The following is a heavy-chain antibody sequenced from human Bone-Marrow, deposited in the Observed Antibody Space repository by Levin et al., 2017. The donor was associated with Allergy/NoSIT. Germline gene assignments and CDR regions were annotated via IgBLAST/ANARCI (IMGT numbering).Heavy chain of an antibody. D-gene: IGHD2-2*01. J-gene: IGHJ5*02. CDR3: ARGGYCSSTSCYAVRWFDP. Sequence: LRLSCTVSGGSISSGGYYWSWIRQHPGKGLEWIGYIYYSGSTYYNPSLKSRVTISVDTSKNQFSLKLSSVTAADTAVYYCARGGYCSSTSCYAVRWFDPWGQGTLVTVSS. CDR2: IYYSGST. CDR1: GGSISSGGYY. V-gene: IGHV4-31*03.